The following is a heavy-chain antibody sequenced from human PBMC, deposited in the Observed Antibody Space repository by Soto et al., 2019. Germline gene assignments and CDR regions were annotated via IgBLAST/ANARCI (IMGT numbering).Heavy chain of an antibody. V-gene: IGHV4-59*08. CDR1: GGSISSYY. CDR2: IYYSGST. D-gene: IGHD3-10*01. Sequence: PSETLSLTCTVSGGSISSYYWSWIRQPPGKGLEWIGYIYYSGSTNYNPSLKSRVTISVDTSKNQFSLKLSSVTAADTAVYYCARLGRNRFGESDYFDYWGQGTLVTVSS. CDR3: ARLGRNRFGESDYFDY. J-gene: IGHJ4*02.